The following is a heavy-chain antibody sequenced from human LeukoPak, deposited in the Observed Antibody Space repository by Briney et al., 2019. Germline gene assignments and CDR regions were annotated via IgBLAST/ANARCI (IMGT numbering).Heavy chain of an antibody. D-gene: IGHD3-10*01. CDR2: IYYSGST. CDR3: ARRSGGSGGFDY. Sequence: SETLSLTCTVSGGSISSYYWSWIRQPPGKGLEWIGYIYYSGSTNYNPSLKSRVTISVDTSKNQFSLKLSSVTAADTAVYYCARRSGGSGGFDYWGQGTLVTVSS. J-gene: IGHJ4*02. V-gene: IGHV4-59*08. CDR1: GGSISSYY.